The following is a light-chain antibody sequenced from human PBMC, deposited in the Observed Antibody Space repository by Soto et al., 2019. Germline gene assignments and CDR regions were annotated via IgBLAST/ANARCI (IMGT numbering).Light chain of an antibody. CDR2: DVS. Sequence: EIVLTQSPVTLSLSPGERATLSCRASQSVNSYLAWYQQKPGQAPRLLIYDVSNRATGIPARFSGSGSGTDFTLTISSLEPEDFAVYYCQQRSNWPSTFGGGTKVEIK. J-gene: IGKJ4*01. CDR3: QQRSNWPST. CDR1: QSVNSY. V-gene: IGKV3-11*01.